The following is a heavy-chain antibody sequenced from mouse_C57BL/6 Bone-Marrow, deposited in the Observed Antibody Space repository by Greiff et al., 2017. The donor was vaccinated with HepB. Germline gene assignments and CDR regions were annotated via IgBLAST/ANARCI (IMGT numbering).Heavy chain of an antibody. Sequence: QVQLQQSGPELVKPGASVKISCKASGYAFSSSWMNWVKQRPGKGLEWIGRIYPGDGDTNYNGKFKGKATLTADKSSSTAYMQLSSLTSEDSAVYFCARTYGSSGDYWGQGTSVTVSS. V-gene: IGHV1-82*01. CDR2: IYPGDGDT. CDR3: ARTYGSSGDY. D-gene: IGHD1-1*01. CDR1: GYAFSSSW. J-gene: IGHJ4*01.